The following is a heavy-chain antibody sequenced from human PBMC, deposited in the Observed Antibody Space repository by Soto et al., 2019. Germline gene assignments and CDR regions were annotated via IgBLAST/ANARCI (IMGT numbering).Heavy chain of an antibody. CDR3: SRGDGADFGESGRLEH. Sequence: SETLSLTCNVSVGSIRDYFWTWIRQPPGKGLELIGYIYYSGRTNYNPSLKSRVSISVATSNNHFCMQLRSVTTADPAVYYWSRGDGADFGESGRLEHRGPGTLVIVSS. V-gene: IGHV4-59*01. J-gene: IGHJ4*02. CDR2: IYYSGRT. D-gene: IGHD3-16*01. CDR1: VGSIRDYF.